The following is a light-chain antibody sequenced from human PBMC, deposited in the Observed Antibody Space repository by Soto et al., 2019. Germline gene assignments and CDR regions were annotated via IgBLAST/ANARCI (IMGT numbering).Light chain of an antibody. CDR2: EVT. CDR3: RSYAGSNHVV. V-gene: IGLV2-8*01. CDR1: SSDVGGYEY. Sequence: QSALTQPPSASGSPGQSVTISCTGTSSDVGGYEYVSWYQQHPGKAPRLVIFEVTKRPSGVPDRFSGSKSGNTASLTVSGLQAEDEADYYCRSYAGSNHVVFGGGTKLTVL. J-gene: IGLJ2*01.